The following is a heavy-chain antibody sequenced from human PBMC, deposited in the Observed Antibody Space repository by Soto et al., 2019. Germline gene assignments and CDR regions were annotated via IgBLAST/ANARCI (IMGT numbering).Heavy chain of an antibody. CDR2: ISAYNGNT. J-gene: IGHJ5*02. V-gene: IGHV1-18*01. D-gene: IGHD2-2*01. CDR3: ARAHQDCSSTSCYPWFDP. Sequence: GASVKVSCKASGYTFTSYGISWVRQAPGQGLEWMGWISAYNGNTNYAQKLQGRVTMTTDTSTSTAYMELRSLRSDDTAVYYCARAHQDCSSTSCYPWFDPWGQGTLVTVSS. CDR1: GYTFTSYG.